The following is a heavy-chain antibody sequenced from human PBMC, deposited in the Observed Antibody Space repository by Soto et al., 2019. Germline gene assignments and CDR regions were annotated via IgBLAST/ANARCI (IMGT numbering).Heavy chain of an antibody. Sequence: PSETLSLTCTVSAGSITSSSYYWGWIRQPPGKGLEWIGIIYYSGSTYYNPSLKSRVTISVDMSKNQFSLKLSSVTAADTAVYYCATQEVGGSYVYTFDPWGQGTLVTVS. D-gene: IGHD1-26*01. CDR2: IYYSGST. V-gene: IGHV4-39*01. CDR1: AGSITSSSYY. CDR3: ATQEVGGSYVYTFDP. J-gene: IGHJ5*02.